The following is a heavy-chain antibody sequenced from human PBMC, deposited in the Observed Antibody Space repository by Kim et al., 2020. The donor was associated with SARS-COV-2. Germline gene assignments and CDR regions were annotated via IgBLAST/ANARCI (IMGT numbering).Heavy chain of an antibody. CDR2: IIPILGIA. J-gene: IGHJ4*02. V-gene: IGHV1-69*04. CDR3: AGITMISYYFDY. D-gene: IGHD3-22*01. CDR1: GGTFSSYA. Sequence: SVKVSCKASGGTFSSYAISWVRQAPGQGLEWMGRIIPILGIANYAQKFQGRVTITADKSTSTAYMELSSLRSEDTAVYYCAGITMISYYFDYWGQGTLVTVSS.